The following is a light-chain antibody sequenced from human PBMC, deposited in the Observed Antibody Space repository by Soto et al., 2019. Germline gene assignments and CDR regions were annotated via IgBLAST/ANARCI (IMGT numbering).Light chain of an antibody. CDR2: GAS. J-gene: IGKJ5*01. V-gene: IGKV3-20*01. CDR1: QSVSSSY. CDR3: QHYHGWPIT. Sequence: EIVLTQSPGTLSLSPGERATLSCRASQSVSSSYLAWYQQKPGQAPRLLIYGASSRATGIPDRFSGSGSGTDFTLTISSLQSEDFAVYYCQHYHGWPITFGQGTRLEI.